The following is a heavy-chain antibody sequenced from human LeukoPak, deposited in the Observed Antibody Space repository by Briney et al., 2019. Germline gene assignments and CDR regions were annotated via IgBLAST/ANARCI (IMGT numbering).Heavy chain of an antibody. V-gene: IGHV4-59*11. D-gene: IGHD6-19*01. J-gene: IGHJ4*02. CDR2: IYYSGST. CDR3: ARGTFIAVAGTQLFDY. Sequence: SETLSLTCTVSGGSNSSHYWSWIRQPPGKGLEWIGYIYYSGSTNYNPSLKSRVTISVDPSKNQFSLKLSPVTAADTAVYYCARGTFIAVAGTQLFDYWGQGTLVTVSS. CDR1: GGSNSSHY.